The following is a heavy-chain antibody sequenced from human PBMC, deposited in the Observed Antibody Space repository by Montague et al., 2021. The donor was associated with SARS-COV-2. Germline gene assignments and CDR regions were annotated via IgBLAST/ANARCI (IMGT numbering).Heavy chain of an antibody. CDR1: GFTFTNYA. J-gene: IGHJ6*02. CDR2: ISYDGSNK. D-gene: IGHD4-23*01. Sequence: YRSLSLAASGFTFTNYAMHWVRQAPGKGLEWVAVISYDGSNKYYVDSVKGRFTISRDNSKNTLYLQMNSLRAEDTAVYYCASSEGLTVVTGYYYGMDVWGQGTTVTVSS. V-gene: IGHV3-30*04. CDR3: ASSEGLTVVTGYYYGMDV.